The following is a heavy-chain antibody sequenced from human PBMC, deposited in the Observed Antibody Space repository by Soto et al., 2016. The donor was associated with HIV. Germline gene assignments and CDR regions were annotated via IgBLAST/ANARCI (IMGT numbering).Heavy chain of an antibody. CDR3: MRDDSSGWERSKFDY. Sequence: EVQLVESGGGLVQPGGSLRLSCAASGFTFSSYSMNWVRQAPGKGLEWVSSISGRTNYIYYAHSVKGRFTISRDNAKNSLFLQMNSLRAEDTAMYFCMRDDSSGWERSKFDYWGQGTLITVSS. CDR2: ISGRTNYI. D-gene: IGHD6-19*01. CDR1: GFTFSSYS. V-gene: IGHV3-21*01. J-gene: IGHJ4*02.